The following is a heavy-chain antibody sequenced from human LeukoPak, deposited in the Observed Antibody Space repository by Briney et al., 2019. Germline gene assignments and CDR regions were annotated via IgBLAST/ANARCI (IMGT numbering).Heavy chain of an antibody. J-gene: IGHJ5*02. CDR3: ARGQTYYYDSSGSNWFDP. CDR1: GGSFSGYY. CDR2: INYSGST. D-gene: IGHD3-22*01. V-gene: IGHV4-34*01. Sequence: SETLSLTCAVYGGSFSGYYWSWIRQPPGKGLEWIGEINYSGSTNYNPSLKSRVTISVDTSKNQFSLKLSSVTAADTAVYYCARGQTYYYDSSGSNWFDPWGQGTLVTVSS.